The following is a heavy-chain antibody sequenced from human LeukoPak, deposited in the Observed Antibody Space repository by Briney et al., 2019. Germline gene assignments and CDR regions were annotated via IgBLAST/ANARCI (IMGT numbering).Heavy chain of an antibody. D-gene: IGHD4-17*01. CDR3: ARGGRLRSITFDY. J-gene: IGHJ4*02. CDR1: GGSFSGYY. CDR2: INHSGST. V-gene: IGHV4-34*01. Sequence: SETLSLTCAVYGGSFSGYYWSWIRQPPGKGLEWIGEINHSGSTNYNPSLKSRVTISVDTSKNRFSLKLSSVTAADTAVYYCARGGRLRSITFDYWGQGTLVTVSS.